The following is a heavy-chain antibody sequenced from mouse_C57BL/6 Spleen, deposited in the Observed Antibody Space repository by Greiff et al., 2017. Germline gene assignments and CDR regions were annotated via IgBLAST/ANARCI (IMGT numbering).Heavy chain of an antibody. CDR1: GYTFTDYY. V-gene: IGHV1-26*01. CDR3: ARSVVANDY. Sequence: VQLQQSGPELVKPGASVKISCKASGYTFTDYYMNWVKQSHGKSLEWIGDINPNNGGTSYNQKFKGKATLTVDKSSSTAYMELRSLTSEDSAVYYCARSVVANDYWGQGTTLTVSS. J-gene: IGHJ2*01. CDR2: INPNNGGT. D-gene: IGHD1-1*01.